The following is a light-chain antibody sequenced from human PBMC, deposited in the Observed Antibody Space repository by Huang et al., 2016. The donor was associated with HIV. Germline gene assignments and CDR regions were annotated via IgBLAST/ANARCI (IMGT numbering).Light chain of an antibody. CDR1: QSVATN. CDR2: VAS. CDR3: QQYHNWPYT. V-gene: IGKV3-15*01. J-gene: IGKJ2*01. Sequence: EIIMTQSPATLSLSPGEGASLSCRAHQSVATNLAWYLHRPGQSPRILIFVASTRASVLPGRFSGSGSGTQFTLTVSGLQSEDFAVYYCQQYHNWPYTFGQGTKLEI.